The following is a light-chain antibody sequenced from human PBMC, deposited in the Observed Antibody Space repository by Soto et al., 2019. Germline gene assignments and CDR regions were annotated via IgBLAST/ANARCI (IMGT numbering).Light chain of an antibody. Sequence: DIQMTQSPSTLSASVGDRVTITCRATQSISSWLAWYQQKPGKAPKLLIYKASSLESGVPSRFSGSGSGTELTLSISSLKSDDFATYYCQQYNSYLYTFGQGTKLEIK. CDR3: QQYNSYLYT. J-gene: IGKJ2*01. CDR2: KAS. V-gene: IGKV1-5*03. CDR1: QSISSW.